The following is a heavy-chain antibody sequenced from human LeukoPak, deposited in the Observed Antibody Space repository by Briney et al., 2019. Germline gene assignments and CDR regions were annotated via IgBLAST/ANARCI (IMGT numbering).Heavy chain of an antibody. Sequence: ASVKVSCKASGYTFTSYGISWVRQAPGQGLEWMGIINPSGGSTSYAQKFQGRVTMTRDTSTSTVYMELSSLRSEDTAVYYCARDVIRGYSYGTYFDYWGQGTLVTVSS. D-gene: IGHD5-18*01. CDR1: GYTFTSYG. J-gene: IGHJ4*02. CDR3: ARDVIRGYSYGTYFDY. CDR2: INPSGGST. V-gene: IGHV1-46*01.